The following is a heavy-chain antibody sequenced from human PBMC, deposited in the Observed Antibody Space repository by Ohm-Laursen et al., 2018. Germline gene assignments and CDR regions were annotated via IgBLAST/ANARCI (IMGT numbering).Heavy chain of an antibody. J-gene: IGHJ4*02. CDR1: GFTFSNYG. V-gene: IGHV3-23*01. CDR3: AKHRTATWVHKRFDY. CDR2: INDSGGDT. Sequence: SLRLSCAASGFTFSNYGMNWVRQAPGKGLEWVSSINDSGGDTYYADSVKGRFTISRDNSKSTLYLQMNSLRADDTAVYYCAKHRTATWVHKRFDYWGQGTLVTVSS. D-gene: IGHD5-12*01.